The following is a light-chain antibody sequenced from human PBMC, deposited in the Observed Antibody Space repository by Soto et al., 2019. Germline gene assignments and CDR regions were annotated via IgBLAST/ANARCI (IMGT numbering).Light chain of an antibody. CDR3: CSYAGSYTYV. V-gene: IGLV1-40*01. CDR2: GNN. J-gene: IGLJ1*01. Sequence: QTVVTQPPSVSGAPGQRVTISCTGSSSNIGAGYDVHWYQQLPGTAPKLLIYGNNNRPSGVPDRFSGSKSGTSASLAIAGLRAEDEADYYCCSYAGSYTYVFGTGTKVTVL. CDR1: SSNIGAGYD.